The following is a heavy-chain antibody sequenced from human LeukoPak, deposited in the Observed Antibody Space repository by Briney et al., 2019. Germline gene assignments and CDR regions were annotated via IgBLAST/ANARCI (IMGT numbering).Heavy chain of an antibody. Sequence: GGSLKLSCAASGFSFGNFGMHWVRQAPGKGLEWVAFIGFDGSLKYYGDSVKGRFTISRDNSMDTLYLHMNSLRGDDTGFYYCVKDRPYFDSWGHGTLVIVSS. CDR3: VKDRPYFDS. J-gene: IGHJ4*01. V-gene: IGHV3-30*02. CDR2: IGFDGSLK. CDR1: GFSFGNFG.